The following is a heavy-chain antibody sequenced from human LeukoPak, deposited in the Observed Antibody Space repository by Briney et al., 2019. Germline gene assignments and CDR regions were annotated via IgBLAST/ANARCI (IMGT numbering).Heavy chain of an antibody. V-gene: IGHV1-2*06. CDR2: INPDSGDT. CDR3: ARDRLGNYYLFDF. J-gene: IGHJ4*02. D-gene: IGHD1-26*01. CDR1: GYTFTGYY. Sequence: ASVKVSCKASGYTFTGYYMRWVRQAPGQGLEWMGRINPDSGDTNYAQKFQGRVTMTRDTSINTAYMELSRLTSDDTAVYYCARDRLGNYYLFDFWGQGTLVTVSS.